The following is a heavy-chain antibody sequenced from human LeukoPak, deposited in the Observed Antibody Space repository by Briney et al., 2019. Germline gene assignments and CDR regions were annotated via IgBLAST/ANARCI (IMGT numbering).Heavy chain of an antibody. CDR1: GYTFTSYG. D-gene: IGHD3-3*01. CDR3: AREPLPADYDFWSGYPWNYYYMDV. Sequence: GASVKVSCKASGYTFTSYGISWVRQAPGQGLEWMGWISAYNGNTNHAQKLQGRVTMTTDTSTSTAYMELRSLRSDDTAVYYCAREPLPADYDFWSGYPWNYYYMDVWGKGTTVTVSS. CDR2: ISAYNGNT. V-gene: IGHV1-18*01. J-gene: IGHJ6*03.